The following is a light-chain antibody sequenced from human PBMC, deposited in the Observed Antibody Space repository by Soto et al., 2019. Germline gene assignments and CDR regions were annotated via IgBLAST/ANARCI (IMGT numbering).Light chain of an antibody. CDR1: HDIRSN. CDR3: QQYHNLPPWT. V-gene: IGKV3-15*01. Sequence: EIAMTQSPATLAVSPGERATVSCRASHDIRSNLAWYQQRPGQAPRLLIYGASTRATGIPARFSGSGSGTEFTLTISSLQSEDFAVYHCQQYHNLPPWTFGQGTKVDIK. CDR2: GAS. J-gene: IGKJ1*01.